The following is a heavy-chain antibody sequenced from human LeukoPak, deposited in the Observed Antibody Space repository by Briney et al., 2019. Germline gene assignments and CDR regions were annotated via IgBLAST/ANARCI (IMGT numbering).Heavy chain of an antibody. CDR3: AKDRVPDGMWEIDS. CDR2: ITGNGGMI. J-gene: IGHJ4*02. Sequence: GGSLRLSCAGSGFTFRTYAMDWVRQVPGKGLEGVAGITGNGGMIRYADSVKGRFTISRDNSKNTLYLQMNSLRVEDTAVYYCAKDRVPDGMWEIDSWGQGAPVTVSS. CDR1: GFTFRTYA. V-gene: IGHV3-23*01. D-gene: IGHD1-26*01.